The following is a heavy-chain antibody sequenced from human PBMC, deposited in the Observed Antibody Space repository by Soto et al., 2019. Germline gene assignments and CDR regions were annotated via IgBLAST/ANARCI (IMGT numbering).Heavy chain of an antibody. CDR1: GFTFSSYW. CDR2: IKQDGSAK. D-gene: IGHD6-19*01. CDR3: AGSSGCYIHP. Sequence: EVQLVESGGGLVQPGGSLRLSCAASGFTFSSYWMNWVRQAPGKGLEWVANIKQDGSAKYYVDSVKGRFTISRDNAKNSLYLQMNRLRREDTAVYDSAGSSGCYIHPWGKGTLVTVSS. V-gene: IGHV3-7*01. J-gene: IGHJ1*01.